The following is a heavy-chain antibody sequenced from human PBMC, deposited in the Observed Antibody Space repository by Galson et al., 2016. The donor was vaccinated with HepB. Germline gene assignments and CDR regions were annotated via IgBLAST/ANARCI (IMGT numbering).Heavy chain of an antibody. V-gene: IGHV3-48*03. Sequence: SLRLSCAASGFTFSRYEMNWVRQAPGKGLEWVSYISSSGTTIYYADSVKGRFTISRDNAKNSLYLQMNSLSAEDTAVYYCAREPVRLDDLLTGPPKNPDYWGRGTLVTVSS. J-gene: IGHJ2*01. CDR1: GFTFSRYE. D-gene: IGHD3-9*01. CDR3: AREPVRLDDLLTGPPKNPDY. CDR2: ISSSGTTI.